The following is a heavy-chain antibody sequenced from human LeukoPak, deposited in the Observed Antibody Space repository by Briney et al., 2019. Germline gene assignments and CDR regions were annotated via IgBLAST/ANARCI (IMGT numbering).Heavy chain of an antibody. CDR1: GFTFSSYS. Sequence: PGGSLRLSCAASGFTFSSYSMNWVRQAPGKGLEWVASISTSSLYIYYADSVKGRFTISRDHANKSLYLQMNRLRAEDTAVYYCARGQDTVLTSRDAFDFWGKGTMVTVSS. V-gene: IGHV3-21*01. CDR3: ARGQDTVLTSRDAFDF. CDR2: ISTSSLYI. D-gene: IGHD4-23*01. J-gene: IGHJ3*01.